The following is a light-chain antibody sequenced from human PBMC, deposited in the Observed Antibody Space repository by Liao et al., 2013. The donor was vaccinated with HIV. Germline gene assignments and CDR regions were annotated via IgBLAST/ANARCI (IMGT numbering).Light chain of an antibody. CDR3: QLWDSSSDHPYV. V-gene: IGLV3-21*01. J-gene: IGLJ1*01. Sequence: SFVLTQPPSVSVAPGKTASITCGGSNIGSKSVHWYQQKPGQAPVLVIYHDSYRPSGIPERFSGSNSGNTATLTISRVEAGDEADYYCQLWDSSSDHPYVFGTGTQVTVL. CDR2: HDS. CDR1: NIGSKS.